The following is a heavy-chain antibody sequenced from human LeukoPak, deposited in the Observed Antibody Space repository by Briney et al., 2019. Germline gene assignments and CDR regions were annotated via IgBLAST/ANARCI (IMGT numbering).Heavy chain of an antibody. J-gene: IGHJ6*02. CDR1: GYTFTGSY. Sequence: ASVKVSCKASGYTFTGSYMHWVRQAPGQGLEWMGWISAYNGNTNYAQKLQGRVTMTTDTSTSTAYMELRSLRSDDTAVYCCARDRDRRWFGEFSVYYGMDVWGQGTTVTVSS. V-gene: IGHV1-18*04. D-gene: IGHD3-10*01. CDR2: ISAYNGNT. CDR3: ARDRDRRWFGEFSVYYGMDV.